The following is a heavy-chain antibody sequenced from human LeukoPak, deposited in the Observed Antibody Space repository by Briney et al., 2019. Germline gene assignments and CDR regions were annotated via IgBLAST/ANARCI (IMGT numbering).Heavy chain of an antibody. CDR3: ARGGTYFIYYDGSGYVDY. J-gene: IGHJ4*02. D-gene: IGHD3-22*01. CDR2: ISSSSTYI. Sequence: GGSLRLSCAASGFPFTTYTMNWVRQAPGQGLEWVSSISSSSTYIYYADSMKGRFTISTDNAKNTLYMQLNSLRSEDTAVYYCARGGTYFIYYDGSGYVDYWGQGTLVTVSS. V-gene: IGHV3-21*04. CDR1: GFPFTTYT.